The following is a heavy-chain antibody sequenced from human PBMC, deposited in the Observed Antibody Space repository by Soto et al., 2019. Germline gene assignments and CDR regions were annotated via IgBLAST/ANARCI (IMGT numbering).Heavy chain of an antibody. V-gene: IGHV1-69*01. CDR2: IIPIFGTA. Sequence: QVQLVQSGAEVKKPGSSVKVSCKASGGTFSSYAISWVRQAPGQGLEWMGGIIPIFGTANYAQKFQGRVTIPADESTSTAYMERSSLRSEDTAVYYCARARYGSVYDMRGYFDYWGQGTLVTVSS. J-gene: IGHJ4*02. D-gene: IGHD3-10*01. CDR1: GGTFSSYA. CDR3: ARARYGSVYDMRGYFDY.